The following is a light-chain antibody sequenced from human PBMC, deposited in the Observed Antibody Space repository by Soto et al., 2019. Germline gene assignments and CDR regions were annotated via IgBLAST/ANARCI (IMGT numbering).Light chain of an antibody. CDR2: LDGSGGY. CDR1: SGHSYYI. Sequence: QLVLTQSSSASASLGSSVKLTCTLSSGHSYYIIAWHQQQPGKAPRSLMKLDGSGGYSKESGVPDRFSGSSSGADRYLTISSLQFEDEAEYYCETWDSTTQVFGGGTKLTVL. CDR3: ETWDSTTQV. V-gene: IGLV4-60*02. J-gene: IGLJ3*02.